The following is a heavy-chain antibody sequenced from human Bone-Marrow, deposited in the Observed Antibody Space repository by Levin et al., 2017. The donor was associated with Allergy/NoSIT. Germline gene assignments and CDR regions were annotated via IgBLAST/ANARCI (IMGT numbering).Heavy chain of an antibody. Sequence: GASVKVSCKASGGTFSSYAISWVRQAPGQGLEWMGGIIPIFGTANYAQKFQGRVTITADKSTSTAYMELSSLRSEDTAVYYCARPLEGPMVRSAFDIWGQGTMVTVSS. D-gene: IGHD3-10*01. J-gene: IGHJ3*02. CDR1: GGTFSSYA. CDR3: ARPLEGPMVRSAFDI. CDR2: IIPIFGTA. V-gene: IGHV1-69*06.